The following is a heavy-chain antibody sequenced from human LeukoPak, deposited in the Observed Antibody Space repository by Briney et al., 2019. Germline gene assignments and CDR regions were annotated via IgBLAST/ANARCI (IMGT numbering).Heavy chain of an antibody. CDR1: GGSISSSSYY. J-gene: IGHJ6*02. CDR2: IYYSGST. D-gene: IGHD5-24*01. Sequence: PSETLSLTCTVSGGSISSSSYYWGWIRQPPGKGLEWIGYIYYSGSTDYNPSLKSRVTISVDTSKNQVSLKLSSVTAADTAVYYCARDAEMATPYYYAMDVWGQGTTVTVSS. CDR3: ARDAEMATPYYYAMDV. V-gene: IGHV4-61*01.